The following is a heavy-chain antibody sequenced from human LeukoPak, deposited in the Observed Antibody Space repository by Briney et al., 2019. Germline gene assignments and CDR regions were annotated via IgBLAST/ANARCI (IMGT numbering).Heavy chain of an antibody. CDR3: ARGGLAAAGINY. V-gene: IGHV3-33*08. D-gene: IGHD6-13*01. Sequence: GGSLRLSCVASGLPIGDFAMHWVRQAPGKGMEWVAIIWNDGSNTYYAESVKGRFTISRDNSKNTLYLQMNSLTVEDTAVYYCARGGLAAAGINYWGQGTLVTVAS. CDR1: GLPIGDFA. CDR2: IWNDGSNT. J-gene: IGHJ4*02.